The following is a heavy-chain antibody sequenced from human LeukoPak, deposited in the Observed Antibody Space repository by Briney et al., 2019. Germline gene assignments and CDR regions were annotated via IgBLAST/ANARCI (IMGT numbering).Heavy chain of an antibody. J-gene: IGHJ4*02. D-gene: IGHD4-23*01. Sequence: SGPTLVNPTQTLTLTCTFSGFSLSTSEVGVGWIRQPPGKALDWLALIYWNDNKRYSPSLKNRLTITKDTSKNQVVLTMTNMDPVDTATYYCARIQAYGGNSEGNYFNYWGQGTLVTVSS. CDR2: IYWNDNK. CDR3: ARIQAYGGNSEGNYFNY. CDR1: GFSLSTSEVG. V-gene: IGHV2-5*01.